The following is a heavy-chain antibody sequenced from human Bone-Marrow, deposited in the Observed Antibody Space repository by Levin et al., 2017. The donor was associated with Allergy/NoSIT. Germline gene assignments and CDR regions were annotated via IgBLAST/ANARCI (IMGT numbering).Heavy chain of an antibody. D-gene: IGHD2/OR15-2a*01. Sequence: GASVKVSCKASGYRFNNHAIHWVRQAPGGRLEWMGWINTGNGNTKYSEKFQGRVTMTRNTSANTAHMELSTLRSEDMGVYFCARAQNIGWFDAWGQGTQVTVSS. J-gene: IGHJ5*02. V-gene: IGHV1-3*04. CDR3: ARAQNIGWFDA. CDR2: INTGNGNT. CDR1: GYRFNNHA.